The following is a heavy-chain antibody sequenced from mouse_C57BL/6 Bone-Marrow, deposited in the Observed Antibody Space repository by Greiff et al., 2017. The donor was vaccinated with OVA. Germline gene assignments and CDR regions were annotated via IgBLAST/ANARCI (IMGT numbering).Heavy chain of an antibody. D-gene: IGHD1-1*02. V-gene: IGHV5-6*01. Sequence: EVKLMESGGDLVKPGGSLKLSCAASGFTFSSYGMSWVRQTPDKRLEWVATISSGGSYTYYPDSVKGRFTISRDNAKNTLYLQMSSLKSEDTAMNYCARDWCYFDYWGQGTTLTVSS. J-gene: IGHJ2*01. CDR2: ISSGGSYT. CDR1: GFTFSSYG. CDR3: ARDWCYFDY.